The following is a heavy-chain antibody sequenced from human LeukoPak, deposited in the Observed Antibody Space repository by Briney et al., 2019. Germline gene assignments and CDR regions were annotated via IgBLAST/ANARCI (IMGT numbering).Heavy chain of an antibody. CDR1: GFTFRNYE. V-gene: IGHV3-48*03. D-gene: IGHD6-13*01. J-gene: IGHJ4*02. Sequence: PGGSLRLSCAASGFTFRNYEIHWVRQAAGKGLEWVSYISSSGSTKYYADSVKGRFTISRDNAKNSLYLQMNSLRVEDTAIYYCARGIAAAGTDLVYWGQGTLVSVSS. CDR2: ISSSGSTK. CDR3: ARGIAAAGTDLVY.